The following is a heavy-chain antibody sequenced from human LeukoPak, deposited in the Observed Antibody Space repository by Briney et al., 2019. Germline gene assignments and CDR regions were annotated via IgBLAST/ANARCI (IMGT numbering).Heavy chain of an antibody. V-gene: IGHV3-33*01. D-gene: IGHD4-17*01. CDR1: GFTFSSYG. Sequence: PGRSLRLSCAASGFTFSSYGMHWVRQAPGKGLEWVAVIWYDGSNKYYADSVKGRFTISRGNSKNTLYLQMNSLRAEDTAVYYCARDPGDYGDYYYYGMDVWGQGTTVTVSS. J-gene: IGHJ6*02. CDR2: IWYDGSNK. CDR3: ARDPGDYGDYYYYGMDV.